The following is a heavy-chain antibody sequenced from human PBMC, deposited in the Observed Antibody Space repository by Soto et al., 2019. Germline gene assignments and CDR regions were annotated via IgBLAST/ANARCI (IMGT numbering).Heavy chain of an antibody. CDR2: IIPFSGTT. D-gene: IGHD3-10*01. CDR3: VRSPLIRGVVRGLDV. CDR1: GNTFINYA. V-gene: IGHV1-69*06. Sequence: QVQLVQSGAEVRKPGSSVKVSCGTSGNTFINYAISWVRQAPGRGIEWMGGIIPFSGTTSYTQNFQGGVTFSADIAMTTVYMELSSLKPRDTAVYYCVRSPLIRGVVRGLDVWGQGTTITVSS. J-gene: IGHJ6*02.